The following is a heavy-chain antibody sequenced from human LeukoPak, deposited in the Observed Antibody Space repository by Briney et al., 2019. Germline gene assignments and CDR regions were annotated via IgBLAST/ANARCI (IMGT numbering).Heavy chain of an antibody. CDR1: GFTFNTYG. CDR2: IRYDGSNK. J-gene: IGHJ4*02. Sequence: GGSLRLSCAASGFTFNTYGMHWVRQAPGKGLEWVAFIRYDGSNKYYADSVKGRFTISRDNSKNTLYLQMNSLRPEDTAVYYCAQAPRFLEWSDDYWGQGTLVTVSS. D-gene: IGHD3-3*01. V-gene: IGHV3-30*02. CDR3: AQAPRFLEWSDDY.